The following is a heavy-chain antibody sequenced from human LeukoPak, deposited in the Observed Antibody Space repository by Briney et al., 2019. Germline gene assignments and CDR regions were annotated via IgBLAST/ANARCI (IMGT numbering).Heavy chain of an antibody. Sequence: SETLSLTCTVSGGSISSYYWSWIRQPPGKGLEWIGNIYYTGSTYYNASLQSRVTISIDMSKNQFSLRLSSVTAADTAMYYCVKSGGYGLIDYWGQGTLVTVSS. CDR3: VKSGGYGLIDY. CDR1: GGSISSYY. CDR2: IYYTGST. V-gene: IGHV4-59*04. D-gene: IGHD6-19*01. J-gene: IGHJ4*02.